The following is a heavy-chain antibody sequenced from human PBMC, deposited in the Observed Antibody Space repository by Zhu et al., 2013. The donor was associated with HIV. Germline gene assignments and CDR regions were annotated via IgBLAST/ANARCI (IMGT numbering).Heavy chain of an antibody. J-gene: IGHJ6*03. CDR1: GYSISSGYY. CDR2: IYHSGST. D-gene: IGHD6-13*01. Sequence: QVQLQESGPGLVKPSRPLSLTCAVSGYSISSGYYWGWIRQPPGKGLEWIGSIYHSGSTYYNPSLKSRVTISVDTSENQFSLKLSSVTAADTAVYYCARQGDIAAVPGWYPGYYYYMDVWGKGTTVTVSS. V-gene: IGHV4-38-2*01. CDR3: ARQGDIAAVPGWYPGYYYYMDV.